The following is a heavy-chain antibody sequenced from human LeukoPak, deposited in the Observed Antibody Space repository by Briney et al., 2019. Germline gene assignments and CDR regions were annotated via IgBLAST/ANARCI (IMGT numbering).Heavy chain of an antibody. J-gene: IGHJ3*02. CDR1: GGTFSSYA. CDR3: ARDSPITIIHGAFDI. V-gene: IGHV1-69*04. D-gene: IGHD3-10*01. CDR2: IIPILGIA. Sequence: SVKVSCKASGGTFSSYAISWVRQAPGQGLEWMGRIIPILGIANYAQKFQGRVTITADKSTSTAYMELSSLRSEDTAVYYCARDSPITIIHGAFDIWGQGTMVTVSS.